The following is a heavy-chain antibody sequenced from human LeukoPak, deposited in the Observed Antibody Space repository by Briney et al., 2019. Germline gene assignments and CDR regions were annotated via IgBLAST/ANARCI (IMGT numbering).Heavy chain of an antibody. V-gene: IGHV3-21*04. J-gene: IGHJ3*02. CDR3: ARDGMGGIKAFDI. Sequence: GGSLRLSCAAPGFTFSSYSMNWVRQAPGKGLEWVSSISSSSSYIYYADSVKGRFTISRDSAKNSLYLQMTSLRAEDTAVYYCARDGMGGIKAFDIWGQGTMVTVSS. CDR2: ISSSSSYI. D-gene: IGHD3-10*01. CDR1: GFTFSSYS.